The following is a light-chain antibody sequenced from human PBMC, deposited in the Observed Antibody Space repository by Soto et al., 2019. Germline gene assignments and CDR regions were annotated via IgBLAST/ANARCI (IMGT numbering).Light chain of an antibody. V-gene: IGKV1-5*01. CDR2: DAS. CDR1: QSISSW. J-gene: IGKJ1*01. CDR3: QHYNDYSPA. Sequence: DIQMTQSPSTLSASVGDRVTITCRASQSISSWLAWYQQKPGKAPKLLIYDASSLESGVPSRFSGSGSGTEFTLTISSLQPDDFATYYCQHYNDYSPAFGQGTKVEIK.